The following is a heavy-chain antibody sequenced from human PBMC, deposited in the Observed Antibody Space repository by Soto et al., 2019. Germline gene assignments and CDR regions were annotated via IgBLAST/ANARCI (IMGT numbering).Heavy chain of an antibody. CDR1: GADINTYS. CDR2: IYTSASI. CDR3: ARDREAGYNFYYGMDV. V-gene: IGHV4-4*07. J-gene: IGHJ6*02. Sequence: SETVSLTCSVSGADINTYSWTWIRQPAGKGLEWIGRIYTSASINYNPSLRGRVTLSVDTSTNQVSLKLASVTAADTAVYYCARDREAGYNFYYGMDVWGQGTTVTVSS. D-gene: IGHD6-19*01.